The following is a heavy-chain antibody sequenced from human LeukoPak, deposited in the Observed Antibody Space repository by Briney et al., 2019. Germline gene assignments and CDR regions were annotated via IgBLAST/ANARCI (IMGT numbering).Heavy chain of an antibody. D-gene: IGHD3-10*01. CDR2: IYPGDSDT. V-gene: IGHV5-51*01. CDR1: GYSFTSYC. J-gene: IGHJ4*02. Sequence: GESLKISCQGSGYSFTSYCIGWVRQMRGKGLEWMGIIYPGDSDTRYSPSFQGQVTISADKSISTAYLQWSSLKASDTAMYYCARAALDFMVRGVSFDYWGQGTLLTVSS. CDR3: ARAALDFMVRGVSFDY.